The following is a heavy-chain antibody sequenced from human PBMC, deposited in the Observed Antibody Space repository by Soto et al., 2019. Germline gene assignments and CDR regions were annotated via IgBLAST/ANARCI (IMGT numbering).Heavy chain of an antibody. Sequence: QVQLVQSGAEVKKPGASVKVSCKASGYTFTSYAMHWVRQAPGQRLEWMGWINAGNGNTKYSQKCQGRVTITRDTSASTAYMELSSLRSEDTAVYYCARDPDRSVWYVWFDPWGQGTLVTVSS. CDR1: GYTFTSYA. CDR2: INAGNGNT. J-gene: IGHJ5*01. CDR3: ARDPDRSVWYVWFDP. V-gene: IGHV1-3*01. D-gene: IGHD6-19*01.